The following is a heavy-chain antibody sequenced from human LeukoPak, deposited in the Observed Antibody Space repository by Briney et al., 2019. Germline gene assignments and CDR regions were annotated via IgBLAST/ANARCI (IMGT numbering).Heavy chain of an antibody. CDR2: IYTSEST. Sequence: SQTLSLTCTVSGGSISSGSYYWSWIRQPAGKGLEWIGRIYTSESTNYNPSLKSRVTISVGTSKNQFSLKLSSVTAADTAVYYCARGLKRSSSWYFAFDIWGQGTMVTVSS. V-gene: IGHV4-61*02. D-gene: IGHD6-13*01. CDR3: ARGLKRSSSWYFAFDI. J-gene: IGHJ3*02. CDR1: GGSISSGSYY.